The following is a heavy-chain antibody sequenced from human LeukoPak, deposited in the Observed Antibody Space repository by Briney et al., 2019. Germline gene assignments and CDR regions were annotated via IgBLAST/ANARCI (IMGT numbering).Heavy chain of an antibody. Sequence: SQTLSLTCTVSGGSISSGGYYWRWIRQHPGKGLEWIGYIYYSGSTYYNPSLKSRVTISVDTSKNQFSLKLSSVTAADTAVYYCARFTSWVVVGDGYFDYWGQGTLVTVSS. CDR3: ARFTSWVVVGDGYFDY. CDR2: IYYSGST. V-gene: IGHV4-31*03. D-gene: IGHD2-15*01. CDR1: GGSISSGGYY. J-gene: IGHJ4*02.